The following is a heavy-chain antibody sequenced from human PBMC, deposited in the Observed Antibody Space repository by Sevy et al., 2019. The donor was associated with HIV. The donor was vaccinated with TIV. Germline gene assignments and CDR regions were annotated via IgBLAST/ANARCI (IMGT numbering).Heavy chain of an antibody. J-gene: IGHJ5*02. CDR1: GGSISSYY. V-gene: IGHV4-4*07. CDR3: AKELPGYQYDSSGNLDT. CDR2: IYTSGST. Sequence: SETLSLTCTVSGGSISSYYWSWIRQPAGKGLEWIGRIYTSGSTNYNPYLKSRVTMSVDTSKNQFSLKLSSVTAADTAIYYCAKELPGYQYDSSGNLDTWGQGRLVTVSS. D-gene: IGHD6-19*01.